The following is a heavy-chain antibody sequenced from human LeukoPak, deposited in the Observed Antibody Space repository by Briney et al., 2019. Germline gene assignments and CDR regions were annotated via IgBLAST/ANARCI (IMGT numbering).Heavy chain of an antibody. J-gene: IGHJ6*02. D-gene: IGHD4-17*01. CDR3: ARSYGDCEAYYYYYGMDV. V-gene: IGHV3-30-3*01. CDR1: GFTFSSYA. Sequence: PGGSLRLSCAASGFTFSSYAIHWVRQAPGKGLEWVAVISYDGSNKYYADSVKGRFTISRDNSKNTLYLQMNSLRAEDTAVYYCARSYGDCEAYYYYYGMDVWGQGTTVTVSS. CDR2: ISYDGSNK.